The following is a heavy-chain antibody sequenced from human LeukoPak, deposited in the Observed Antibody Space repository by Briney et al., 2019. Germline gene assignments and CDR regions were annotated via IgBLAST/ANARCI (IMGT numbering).Heavy chain of an antibody. D-gene: IGHD6-13*01. Sequence: GGSLRLSCEASGFTFSSYAMSWVRQAPGKGLEWVSTISGSGGSTYYADSVKGRFTISRDNSKNTLYLQMSSLRAEDTAVYYCAKEISGYSSSWARFDYWGQGTLVTVSS. CDR2: ISGSGGST. V-gene: IGHV3-23*01. CDR3: AKEISGYSSSWARFDY. CDR1: GFTFSSYA. J-gene: IGHJ4*02.